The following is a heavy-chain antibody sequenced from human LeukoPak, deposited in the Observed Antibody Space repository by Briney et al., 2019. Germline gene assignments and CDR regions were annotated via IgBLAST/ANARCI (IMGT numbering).Heavy chain of an antibody. CDR3: ARDVDIAGAELTL. D-gene: IGHD1-26*01. Sequence: SETLSLTCTVSGGSISSGYYYWSWIRQPAGKGLEWIGRIYTSGSTSYNPSLKSRVIISVDTSKNQFSLKLSSVTAADTAVYYCARDVDIAGAELTLWGQGTLVTVSS. V-gene: IGHV4-61*02. J-gene: IGHJ4*02. CDR1: GGSISSGYYY. CDR2: IYTSGST.